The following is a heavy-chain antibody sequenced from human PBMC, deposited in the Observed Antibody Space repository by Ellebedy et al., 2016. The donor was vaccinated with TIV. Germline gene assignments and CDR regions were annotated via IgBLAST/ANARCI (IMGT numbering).Heavy chain of an antibody. CDR3: ARGYGDPAY. J-gene: IGHJ4*02. V-gene: IGHV3-7*03. D-gene: IGHD4-17*01. Sequence: PGGSLRLSCAASGFTFYNYWMSWVRQTPGRGLEWVANIKEDGSEKNYVDSVKGRFTISRDNAKNLLYLQINTLRVEDTAVYYCARGYGDPAYWGQGTPVTVSS. CDR2: IKEDGSEK. CDR1: GFTFYNYW.